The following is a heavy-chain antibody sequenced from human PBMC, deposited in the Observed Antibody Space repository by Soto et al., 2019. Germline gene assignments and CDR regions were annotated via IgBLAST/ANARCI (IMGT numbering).Heavy chain of an antibody. CDR2: ISAYNGNT. V-gene: IGHV1-18*04. CDR3: ARFSGGSYNTYSDYYGMDV. D-gene: IGHD2-15*01. Sequence: QVQLVQSGAEVKKPGASVKVSCKASGYTFTSYGISWVRQAPGQGLDWMGCISAYNGNTKYAQDLQVRVTMTTDTDTSTAYMELSSLTSYDTAVYYCARFSGGSYNTYSDYYGMDVGGQGTTVTVSS. CDR1: GYTFTSYG. J-gene: IGHJ6*02.